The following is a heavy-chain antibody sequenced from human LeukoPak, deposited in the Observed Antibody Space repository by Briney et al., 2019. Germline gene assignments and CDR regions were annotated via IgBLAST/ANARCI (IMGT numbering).Heavy chain of an antibody. D-gene: IGHD4-17*01. CDR3: TTEGGSYGDYPTYYYYYGMDV. J-gene: IGHJ6*02. CDR1: GFTFSNAW. Sequence: QSGGSLRLSCAASGFTFSNAWMSWVRQAPGKGLEWVGRIKSKTDGGTTDYAAPVKGRFTISRDDSKNTLYLQMNSLKTEDTAVYYCTTEGGSYGDYPTYYYYYGMDVWGQGTTVTVSS. CDR2: IKSKTDGGTT. V-gene: IGHV3-15*01.